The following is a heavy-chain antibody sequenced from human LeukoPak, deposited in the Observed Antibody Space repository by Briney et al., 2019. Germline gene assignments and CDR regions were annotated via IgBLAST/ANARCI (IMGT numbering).Heavy chain of an antibody. J-gene: IGHJ5*02. D-gene: IGHD2-2*01. CDR3: ARASSHCSSTSCYDWFDP. CDR2: INHSGST. CDR1: GGSFSGYY. V-gene: IGHV4-34*01. Sequence: PSETLSLTCAVYGGSFSGYYWSCIRQPPGKGLEWIGEINHSGSTNYNPSLKSRVTISVDKSKKQFSLKLSSVTVADTAVCFCARASSHCSSTSCYDWFDPWGQGTLVTVSS.